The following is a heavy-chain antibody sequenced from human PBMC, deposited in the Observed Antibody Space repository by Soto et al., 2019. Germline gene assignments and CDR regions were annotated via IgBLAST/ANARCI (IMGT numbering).Heavy chain of an antibody. CDR3: ARGGARIVVVPAAMGV. Sequence: GGSLRLSCAASGFTFSSYSMNWVRQAPGKGLEWVSSISSSSSYIYYADSVKGRFTISRDNAKNSLYLQMNSLRAEDTAVYYCARGGARIVVVPAAMGVWGKGTTVTVSS. V-gene: IGHV3-21*01. J-gene: IGHJ6*04. CDR1: GFTFSSYS. D-gene: IGHD2-2*01. CDR2: ISSSSSYI.